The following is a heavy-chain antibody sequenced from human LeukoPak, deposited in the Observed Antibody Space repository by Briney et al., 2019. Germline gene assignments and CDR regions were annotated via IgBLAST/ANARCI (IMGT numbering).Heavy chain of an antibody. CDR1: GGSISSHY. CDR3: ARVSSNRYSYGRFDY. J-gene: IGHJ4*02. D-gene: IGHD5-18*01. V-gene: IGHV4-59*11. CDR2: IYYSGST. Sequence: SETLSLTCTVSGGSISSHYWSWIRQPPGKGLEWIGYIYYSGSTNYNPSLKSRVTISVDTSKNQFSLKLSSVTAADTAVYYCARVSSNRYSYGRFDYWGQGTLVTVSS.